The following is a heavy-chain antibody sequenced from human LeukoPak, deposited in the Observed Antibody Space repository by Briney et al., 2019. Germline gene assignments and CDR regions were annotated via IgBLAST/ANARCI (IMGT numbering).Heavy chain of an antibody. D-gene: IGHD3-10*01. CDR3: ARRGPPRTLLRGVKSGWFDP. CDR1: RGSTSTYY. V-gene: IGHV4-4*07. J-gene: IGHJ5*02. Sequence: SETLSLTCTVSRGSTSTYYWSWIRQPAGKGLEWIGRIYPSGNTNFNPSLMSRVTMSIDTSKNQFSLKLSSVSAADTAVYYCARRGPPRTLLRGVKSGWFDPWGQGTLVTVSS. CDR2: IYPSGNT.